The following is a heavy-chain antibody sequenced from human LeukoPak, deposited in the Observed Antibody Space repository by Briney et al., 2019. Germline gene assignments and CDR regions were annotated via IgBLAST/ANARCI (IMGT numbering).Heavy chain of an antibody. CDR3: AKRAAGYYFDY. J-gene: IGHJ4*02. Sequence: GSLPLSRAACGFTFSSYEMNWVRQAPGKGLEWVSYISSRGGTIYYADSVKGRFTISRDNAKNSLYLQMNSLRAEDTAVFYCAKRAAGYYFDYWGQ. D-gene: IGHD6-13*01. CDR1: GFTFSSYE. V-gene: IGHV3-48*03. CDR2: ISSRGGTI.